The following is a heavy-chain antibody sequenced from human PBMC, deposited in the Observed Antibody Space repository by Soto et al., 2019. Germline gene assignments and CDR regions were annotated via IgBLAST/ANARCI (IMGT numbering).Heavy chain of an antibody. CDR2: IIPILGIA. CDR3: ARDHAVVLTGHWFDP. D-gene: IGHD2-8*01. J-gene: IGHJ5*02. Sequence: SVKVSCXASGGTFSSYTISWVRQAPGQGLEWMGRIIPILGIANYAQKFQGRVTITADKSTSTAYMELSSLRSEDTAVYYCARDHAVVLTGHWFDPWGQGTLVTVSS. CDR1: GGTFSSYT. V-gene: IGHV1-69*04.